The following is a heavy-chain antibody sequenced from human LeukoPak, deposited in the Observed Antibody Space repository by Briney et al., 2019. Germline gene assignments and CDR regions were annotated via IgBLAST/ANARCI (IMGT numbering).Heavy chain of an antibody. J-gene: IGHJ4*02. CDR2: ISSSSSYI. D-gene: IGHD6-19*01. V-gene: IGHV3-21*01. CDR3: ARDPSGWYFVDY. CDR1: GFTFSSYS. Sequence: GGSLRLSCAVSGFTFSSYSMNWVRQAPGKGLEWVSSISSSSSYIYYADSVKGRFTISRDNAKNSLYLQMNSLRAEDTAVYYCARDPSGWYFVDYWGQGTLVTVSS.